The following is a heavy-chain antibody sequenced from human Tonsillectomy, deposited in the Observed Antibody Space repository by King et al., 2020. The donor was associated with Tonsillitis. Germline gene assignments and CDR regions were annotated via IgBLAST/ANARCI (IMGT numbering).Heavy chain of an antibody. V-gene: IGHV1-2*02. CDR2: SNPNSGST. CDR3: ARDKPAVGYYDISGYYSAAIDY. CDR1: RYTFTGYY. D-gene: IGHD3-22*01. J-gene: IGHJ4*02. Sequence: QLVQSGSEVKKPGASVKVSCKASRYTFTGYYMHWVRQAPGQGLEWMGWSNPNSGSTNYAQKFQGRVTMTRDMSISTAYMELSRLRSDDTAVYYCARDKPAVGYYDISGYYSAAIDYWGQGTLVTVSS.